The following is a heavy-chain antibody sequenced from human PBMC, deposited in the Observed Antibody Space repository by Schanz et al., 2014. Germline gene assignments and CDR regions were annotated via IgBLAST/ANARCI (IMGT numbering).Heavy chain of an antibody. V-gene: IGHV4-59*08. CDR3: ARHRVYGAFDL. CDR2: IYDRGST. D-gene: IGHD4-17*01. Sequence: QVQLQESGPGLVKPSETLSLTCTVPSDSISHYYLSWIRQPPGKELEWVAFIYDRGSTSYNPSLNSRVTISLAPAKTPFPLKLSSVTAADTAVYYCARHRVYGAFDLWGQGTLVTVSS. CDR1: SDSISHYY. J-gene: IGHJ4*02.